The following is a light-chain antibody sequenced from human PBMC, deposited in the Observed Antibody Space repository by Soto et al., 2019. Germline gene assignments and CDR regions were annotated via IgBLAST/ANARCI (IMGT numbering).Light chain of an antibody. CDR1: QSVSSN. CDR3: QQYDNKPPIT. Sequence: IVMTQSPTTRSASPGERNTLSGSASQSVSSNLAGYQQKPCQAPRLLIHATSARSPGIPDRRIGRWTGTEFTLTICSLPFEDFAVYHCQQYDNKPPITFGQGKRLEIK. V-gene: IGKV3-15*01. CDR2: ATS. J-gene: IGKJ5*01.